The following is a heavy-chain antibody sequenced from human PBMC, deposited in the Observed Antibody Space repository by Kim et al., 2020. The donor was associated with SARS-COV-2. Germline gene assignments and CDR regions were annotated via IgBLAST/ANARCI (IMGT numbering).Heavy chain of an antibody. CDR2: ISAYNGNT. CDR3: ARVYYDSSGYYGVDY. J-gene: IGHJ4*02. V-gene: IGHV1-18*04. CDR1: GYTFTSYG. Sequence: ASVKVSCKASGYTFTSYGISWVRQAPGQGLEWMGWISAYNGNTNYAQKLQGRVTMTTDTSTSTAYMELSSLRSDDTAVYYCARVYYDSSGYYGVDYWGQGTLVTVAT. D-gene: IGHD3-22*01.